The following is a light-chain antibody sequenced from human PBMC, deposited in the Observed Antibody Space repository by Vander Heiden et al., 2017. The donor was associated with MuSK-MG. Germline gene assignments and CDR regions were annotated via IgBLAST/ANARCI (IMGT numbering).Light chain of an antibody. V-gene: IGLV2-23*02. J-gene: IGLJ3*02. CDR2: EVS. CDR3: CSYAGSSSWV. CDR1: SSDVGSYNL. Sequence: QSALTQPASVSGSPGQSITISCTGTSSDVGSYNLVSWYQQHPGKAPKLMISEVSKRPSGVSNRFSGSKSGNTASLTISRLQADDEADYYCCSYAGSSSWVFGGGTKLTVL.